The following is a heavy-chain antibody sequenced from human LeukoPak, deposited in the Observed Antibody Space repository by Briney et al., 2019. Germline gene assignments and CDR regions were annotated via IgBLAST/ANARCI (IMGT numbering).Heavy chain of an antibody. CDR1: GCSISSIHYY. D-gene: IGHD3-9*01. J-gene: IGHJ5*02. V-gene: IGHV4-39*07. CDR3: ARQNHDIGTNWFDP. CDR2: ICDTGCT. Sequence: SETLSFTCSVSGCSISSIHYYWGWIRQPPGKGPVWIGSICDTGCTYYKESLNTRVTISLATSKNQFSLRLSSVTAADTAVYYGARQNHDIGTNWFDPWGQGTLVTVSS.